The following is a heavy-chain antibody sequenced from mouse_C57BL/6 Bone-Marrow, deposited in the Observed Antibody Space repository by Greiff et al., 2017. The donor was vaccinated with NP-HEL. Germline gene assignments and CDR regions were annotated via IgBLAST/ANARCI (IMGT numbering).Heavy chain of an antibody. V-gene: IGHV10-1*01. J-gene: IGHJ4*01. CDR3: VRQGGLYAMDY. Sequence: EVKLVESGGGLVQPKGSLKLSCAASGFSFNTYAMNWVRQAPGKGLEWVARIRSKSNNYATYYADSVKDRFTISRDDSESMLYLQMNNLKTEDTDMYYCVRQGGLYAMDYWGQGTSVTVSS. CDR2: IRSKSNNYAT. CDR1: GFSFNTYA.